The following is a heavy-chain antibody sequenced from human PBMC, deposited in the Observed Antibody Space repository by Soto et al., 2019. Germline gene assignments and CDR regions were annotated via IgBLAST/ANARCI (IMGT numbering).Heavy chain of an antibody. Sequence: QVQLQESGPGLVKSSETLSLTCTVSGGSVNTGSNYWSWIRHHLGKGLEWIGYIYFTGNTYYNPSLKGRLTISMDKSKNQLSLKLNSVTAADTAVYHCATTLYSSGPFASWGPGTQVTVSS. CDR2: IYFTGNT. CDR1: GGSVNTGSNY. CDR3: ATTLYSSGPFAS. V-gene: IGHV4-31*03. J-gene: IGHJ4*02. D-gene: IGHD6-25*01.